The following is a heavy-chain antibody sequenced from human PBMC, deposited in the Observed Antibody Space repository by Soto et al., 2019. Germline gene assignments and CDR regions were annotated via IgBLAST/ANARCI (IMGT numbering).Heavy chain of an antibody. CDR2: IITIFNTP. J-gene: IGHJ6*01. D-gene: IGHD2-8*01. Sequence: VASVKVSCKPSGGSFSSDAISWVRQAPGHALEWMGGIITIFNTPNYAQMFHGRATITADESSTTAYLGLSSLRSEGTAVYYCARSCCSNGVCYTLSPGLDVWGPGTTVTVCS. V-gene: IGHV1-69*13. CDR3: ARSCCSNGVCYTLSPGLDV. CDR1: GGSFSSDA.